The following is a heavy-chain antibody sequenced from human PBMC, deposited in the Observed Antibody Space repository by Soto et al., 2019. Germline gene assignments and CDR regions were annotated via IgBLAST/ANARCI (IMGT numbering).Heavy chain of an antibody. V-gene: IGHV1-2*04. J-gene: IGHJ3*02. CDR3: ARPRVYCSSTSCSRLGTFDI. CDR1: GHTFTGYY. CDR2: INPNSGGT. Sequence: ASVKVSCKASGHTFTGYYMHWARQAPGQGLEWMGWINPNSGGTNYPQKFQGWVTMTRDTSISTAYMELSRLRSDDTAVYYCARPRVYCSSTSCSRLGTFDIWGQGTMVTVSS. D-gene: IGHD2-2*01.